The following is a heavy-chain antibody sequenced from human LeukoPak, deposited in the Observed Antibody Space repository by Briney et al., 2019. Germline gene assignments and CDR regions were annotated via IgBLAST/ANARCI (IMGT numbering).Heavy chain of an antibody. Sequence: GGSLRLSCEPSGFNFVSHGMDWVRQAPGKGLEWVSVISYDGSNKYYADSVRGRFTISRDNSKNTLYLQMNSLRPEDTAVYYCARENGKIPTRYFDYWGQGTLVIVSS. CDR2: ISYDGSNK. CDR1: GFNFVSHG. V-gene: IGHV3-30*04. J-gene: IGHJ4*02. CDR3: ARENGKIPTRYFDY. D-gene: IGHD2-15*01.